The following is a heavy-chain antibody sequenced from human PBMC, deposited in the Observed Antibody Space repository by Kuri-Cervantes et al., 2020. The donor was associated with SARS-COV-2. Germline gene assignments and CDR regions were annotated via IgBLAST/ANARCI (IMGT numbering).Heavy chain of an antibody. CDR1: GGSISSSSYY. CDR2: IYYSGST. J-gene: IGHJ4*02. Sequence: SETLSLTCTVSGGSISSSSYYWGWIRQPPGKGLEWIGSIYYSGSTYYNPPLKSRVTITVDTSKNQFSLKLSSVTAADTAVYYCARHYDSSGYLGSFDYWGQGTLVTVSS. CDR3: ARHYDSSGYLGSFDY. V-gene: IGHV4-39*07. D-gene: IGHD3-22*01.